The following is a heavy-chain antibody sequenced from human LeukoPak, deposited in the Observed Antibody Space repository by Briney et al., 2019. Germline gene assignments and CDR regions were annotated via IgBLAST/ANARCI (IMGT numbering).Heavy chain of an antibody. V-gene: IGHV1-24*01. CDR2: FDPEDGET. D-gene: IGHD3-3*01. CDR3: ARDSGSEYYDFWSGYRGYWYFDL. CDR1: GYTLTELS. Sequence: ASVKVSCKVSGYTLTELSMHWVRQAPGKGLEWMGGFDPEDGETIYAQKFQGRVTMTRDTSISTAYMELSRLRSDDTAVYYCARDSGSEYYDFWSGYRGYWYFDLWGRGTLVTVSS. J-gene: IGHJ2*01.